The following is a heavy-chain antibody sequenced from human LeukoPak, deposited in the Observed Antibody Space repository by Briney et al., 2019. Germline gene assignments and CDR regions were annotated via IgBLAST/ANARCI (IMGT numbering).Heavy chain of an antibody. CDR2: IKQEGSEK. CDR3: GSADSSPADY. Sequence: PGGSLRLSCAASGFTFSSYWMSWVRQAPGKGLEWVANIKQEGSEKYYVDSVKGRFTISRDNAKNSLYLQMNSLRAEDTAVYYCGSADSSPADYWGQGTLVTVSS. D-gene: IGHD6-13*01. J-gene: IGHJ4*02. V-gene: IGHV3-7*01. CDR1: GFTFSSYW.